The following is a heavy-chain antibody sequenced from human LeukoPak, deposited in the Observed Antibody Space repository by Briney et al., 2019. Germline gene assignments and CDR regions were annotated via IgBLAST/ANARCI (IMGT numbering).Heavy chain of an antibody. CDR1: AGTFSSYA. V-gene: IGHV1-69*04. CDR2: IIPILGIA. CDR3: ASQRPDED. Sequence: ASVKDSCKASAGTFSSYAISWVRQAPGQGLEWMGRIIPILGIANYAQKFQGRVTITADKSTSTAYMELSSLRSEDTAVYYCASQRPDEDWGQGTLVTVSS. J-gene: IGHJ4*02. D-gene: IGHD1-14*01.